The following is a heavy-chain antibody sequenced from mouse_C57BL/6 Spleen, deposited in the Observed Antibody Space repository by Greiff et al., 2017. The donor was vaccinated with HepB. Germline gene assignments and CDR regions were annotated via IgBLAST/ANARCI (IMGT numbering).Heavy chain of an antibody. D-gene: IGHD1-1*01. J-gene: IGHJ2*01. V-gene: IGHV1-80*01. CDR3: ALIYYYGSSIFDY. CDR2: IYPGDGDT. Sequence: VQLQESGAELVKPGASVKISCKASGYAFSSYWMNWVKQRPGKGLEWIGQIYPGDGDTNYNGKFKGKATLTADKSSSTAYMQLSSLTSEDSAVYFCALIYYYGSSIFDYWGQGTTLTVSS. CDR1: GYAFSSYW.